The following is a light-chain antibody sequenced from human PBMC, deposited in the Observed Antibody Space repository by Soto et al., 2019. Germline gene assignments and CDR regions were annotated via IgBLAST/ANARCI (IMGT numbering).Light chain of an antibody. CDR2: ATS. CDR1: QSISSY. Sequence: DIQMTQSPSSLSASVGDRVTITCRASQSISSYLNWYQQRPGKAPKLLIYATSNLQSGVPSRFSGSGSGTDFTLTISSLQLEDFATYYCQQSYSNSITFGQGTRLEIK. CDR3: QQSYSNSIT. J-gene: IGKJ5*01. V-gene: IGKV1-39*01.